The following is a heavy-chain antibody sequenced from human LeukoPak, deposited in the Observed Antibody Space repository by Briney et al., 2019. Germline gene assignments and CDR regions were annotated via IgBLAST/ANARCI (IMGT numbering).Heavy chain of an antibody. CDR3: ATDPSLRGVN. D-gene: IGHD3-10*01. CDR2: FNAGNGYS. CDR1: GYIVNSRD. J-gene: IGHJ4*02. Sequence: GASVKVSCKSSGYIVNSRDLHWERQAPGQSLKWMGWFNAGNGYSQYSQKLQDRLTITRDTPASTVYMELSSLTSEDTAVYYCATDPSLRGVNWGQGILVTVSS. V-gene: IGHV1-3*01.